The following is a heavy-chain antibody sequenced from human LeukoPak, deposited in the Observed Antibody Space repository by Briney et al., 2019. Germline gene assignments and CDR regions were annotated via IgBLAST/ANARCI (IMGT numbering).Heavy chain of an antibody. D-gene: IGHD3-10*01. CDR1: GFTFSSYA. J-gene: IGHJ1*01. V-gene: IGHV3-23*01. Sequence: PGGSLRLSCAASGFTFSSYAMSWVRQAPGKGLEWVSGISGSGGTTYYADSVKGRFTISRDDPKNTLYLQMNSLKGDDTALYYCVKQTAMVGGDSHHWGQGTLVTVSS. CDR3: VKQTAMVGGDSHH. CDR2: ISGSGGTT.